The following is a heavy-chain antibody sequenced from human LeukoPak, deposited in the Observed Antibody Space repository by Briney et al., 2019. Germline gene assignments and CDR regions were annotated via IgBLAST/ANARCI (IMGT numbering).Heavy chain of an antibody. CDR1: DASITSTYY. J-gene: IGHJ5*02. D-gene: IGHD1-26*01. CDR3: ARVLHAPYLIVS. V-gene: IGHV4-38-2*02. Sequence: SETLSLTCTVSDASITSTYYWAWFRPPPGKGLEWIATVFRLPTVRTFNNPSLGSRVPMSLNPSHNQFSLNLTSVTPADTALYFCARVLHAPYLIVSWAQGTLLTVSS. CDR2: VFRLPTVRT.